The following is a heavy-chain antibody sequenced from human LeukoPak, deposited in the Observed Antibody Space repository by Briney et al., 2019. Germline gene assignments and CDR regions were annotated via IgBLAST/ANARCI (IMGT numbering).Heavy chain of an antibody. J-gene: IGHJ4*02. CDR3: AKVRGSNAWSGGLDH. CDR1: GFTYNNYA. CDR2: ISGDGGTT. V-gene: IGHV3-23*01. Sequence: PGGSLRLSCAASGFTYNNYAMSWVRQAPGKGLEWVSLISGDGGTTYYAVSVKGRFTISRDSSKNTLYLQMNSLRAEDTAIYYCAKVRGSNAWSGGLDHWGQGILVTVSS. D-gene: IGHD6-19*01.